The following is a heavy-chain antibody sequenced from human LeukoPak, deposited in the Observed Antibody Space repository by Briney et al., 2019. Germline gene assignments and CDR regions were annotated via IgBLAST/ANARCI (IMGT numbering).Heavy chain of an antibody. D-gene: IGHD6-13*01. CDR1: GYSISSGYY. CDR2: IDHSGST. Sequence: SETLSLTCTVSGYSISSGYYWGWIRQPPGKGLEWTGSIDHSGSTNYNPSLKSRVTISVDTSKNQFSLKLSSVTAADTAVYYCARQGAAPRRGFDYWGQGTLVTVSS. J-gene: IGHJ4*02. V-gene: IGHV4-38-2*02. CDR3: ARQGAAPRRGFDY.